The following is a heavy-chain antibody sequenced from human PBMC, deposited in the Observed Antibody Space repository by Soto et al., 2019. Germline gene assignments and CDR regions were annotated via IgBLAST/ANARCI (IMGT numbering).Heavy chain of an antibody. D-gene: IGHD4-17*01. CDR1: GYTFTSYG. CDR3: ASDLYGDYVSSSFDP. J-gene: IGHJ5*02. V-gene: IGHV1-18*01. CDR2: ISAYNGNT. Sequence: GASVKVSCKASGYTFTSYGISWVRQAPGQGLEWMGWISAYNGNTNYAQKLQGRVTMTTDTSTSTAYMELRSLRSDDTAVYYCASDLYGDYVSSSFDPWGQGTLVTVSS.